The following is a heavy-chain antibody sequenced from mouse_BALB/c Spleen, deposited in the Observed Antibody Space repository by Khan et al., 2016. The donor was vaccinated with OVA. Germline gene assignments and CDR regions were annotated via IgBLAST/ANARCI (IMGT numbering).Heavy chain of an antibody. J-gene: IGHJ2*01. Sequence: VQLQQSGAELAKPGASVKMSCKASGYTFINYWILWVKQRPGQGLEWIGYINPSTGYTEYNQNFKDKATLTPDNSSRTAYMQLSSLTSEDSAVYYCERRGLRWDFDYWGQGTTLTVSS. V-gene: IGHV1-7*01. D-gene: IGHD1-1*01. CDR3: ERRGLRWDFDY. CDR2: INPSTGYT. CDR1: GYTFINYW.